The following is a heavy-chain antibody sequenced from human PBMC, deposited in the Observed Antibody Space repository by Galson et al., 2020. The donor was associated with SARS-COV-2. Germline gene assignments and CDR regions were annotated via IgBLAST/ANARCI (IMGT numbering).Heavy chain of an antibody. D-gene: IGHD2-15*01. V-gene: IGHV1-8*02. J-gene: IGHJ4*02. CDR1: GYTFTSYD. Sequence: GESLKISCKASGYTFTSYDINWVRQATGQGLEWMGWMNPKSGNTAYAQNFQGRVTMTRTTSISTAYMELSSLGSEDTAVYYCARGRCSGGSCYPFDYWGQGTLVTVSS. CDR2: MNPKSGNT. CDR3: ARGRCSGGSCYPFDY.